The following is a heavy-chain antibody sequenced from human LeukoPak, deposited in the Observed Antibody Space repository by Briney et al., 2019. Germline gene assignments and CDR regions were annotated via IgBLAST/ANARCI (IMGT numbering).Heavy chain of an antibody. Sequence: SETLSLTCTVSGGSISSGSYYWGWIRQPPGKGLEWIGSLYYSGSTYYNPSLKSRVTISVDTSKNQFSLKLSSVTAADTAVYYCARHDQTDGAFDIWGQGTMVTVSS. CDR3: ARHDQTDGAFDI. J-gene: IGHJ3*02. CDR2: LYYSGST. D-gene: IGHD1-14*01. V-gene: IGHV4-39*01. CDR1: GGSISSGSYY.